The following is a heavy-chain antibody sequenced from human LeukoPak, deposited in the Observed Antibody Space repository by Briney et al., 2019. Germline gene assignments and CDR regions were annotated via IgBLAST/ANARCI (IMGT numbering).Heavy chain of an antibody. J-gene: IGHJ3*02. Sequence: GESLKISCKGSGYSFTSYWIGWVRQRPGKGLEWMGIIYPGDSDTRYSTSFPGQVTISADKSISTAYLQWSSLKASDTAMYYFARPKDYGDYDAFDIWGQGTMVTVSS. V-gene: IGHV5-51*01. D-gene: IGHD4-17*01. CDR2: IYPGDSDT. CDR3: ARPKDYGDYDAFDI. CDR1: GYSFTSYW.